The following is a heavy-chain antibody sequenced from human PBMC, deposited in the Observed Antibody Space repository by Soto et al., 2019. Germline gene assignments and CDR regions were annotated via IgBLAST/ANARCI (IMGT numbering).Heavy chain of an antibody. D-gene: IGHD5-12*01. Sequence: QVQLVQSGAEVKKPGASVKVSCKASGYTFTSYDINWVRQATGQGLEWMGWMNPNSGNTGYAQKFQGRVTMTRNTSISTAYMELSSLRSEDTAVYYCARRRYSGYDYYYYYYMDVWGKGTTVTVSS. CDR2: MNPNSGNT. CDR3: ARRRYSGYDYYYYYYMDV. V-gene: IGHV1-8*01. J-gene: IGHJ6*03. CDR1: GYTFTSYD.